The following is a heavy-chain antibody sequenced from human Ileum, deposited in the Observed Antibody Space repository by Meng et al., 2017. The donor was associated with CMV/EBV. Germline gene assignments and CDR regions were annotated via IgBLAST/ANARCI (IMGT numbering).Heavy chain of an antibody. J-gene: IGHJ4*02. V-gene: IGHV3-30*04. CDR1: GFTFSNFA. CDR3: TRGEHGGWAAPYF. D-gene: IGHD6-19*01. Sequence: GGSLRLSCAASGFTFSNFAMYWVRQPPGKGLEWVTVISYDGKNEYNADSVEGRFTISRDNFKNTLYLQMNNLRVEDTAVYYCTRGEHGGWAAPYFWGRGTLVTVSS. CDR2: ISYDGKNE.